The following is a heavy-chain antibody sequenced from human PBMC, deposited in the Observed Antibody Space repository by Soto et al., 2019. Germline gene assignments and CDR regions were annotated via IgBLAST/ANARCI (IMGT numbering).Heavy chain of an antibody. D-gene: IGHD1-26*01. V-gene: IGHV1-2*02. CDR3: GRGRSGQIVVFY. Sequence: ASVKVSCKASGYTFTGHYIHWVRQAPEQGPEWMGEIGPESGATRYAQRFQGRVTMTRDMSITTVYMESNNLSPDDTAVYYCGRGRSGQIVVFYWGQGTPVTVSS. J-gene: IGHJ4*02. CDR1: GYTFTGHY. CDR2: IGPESGAT.